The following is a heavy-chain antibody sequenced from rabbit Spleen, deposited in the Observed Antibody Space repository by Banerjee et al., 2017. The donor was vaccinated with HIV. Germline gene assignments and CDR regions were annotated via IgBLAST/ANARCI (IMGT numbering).Heavy chain of an antibody. J-gene: IGHJ3*01. CDR1: GFDFSRFG. Sequence: QEQLEESGGGLVQPGGSLTLSCKASGFDFSRFGVSWVRQAPGKGLEWIGYIDPVFGGTYYASWVNGRFTISSDSAQNTVDLKMNSLTVADTATYFCARARDTYDDVGDFARLDLWGQGTLVTVS. CDR2: IDPVFGGT. V-gene: IGHV1S47*01. CDR3: ARARDTYDDVGDFARLDL. D-gene: IGHD2-1*01.